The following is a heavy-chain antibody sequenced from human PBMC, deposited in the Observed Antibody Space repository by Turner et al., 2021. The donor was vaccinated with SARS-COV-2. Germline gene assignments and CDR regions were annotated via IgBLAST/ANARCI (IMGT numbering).Heavy chain of an antibody. Sequence: EVQLVESGGGLVQPGRSLRLSCTASGFTLNDHAMHWVRQAPGKGLEWVSGIYWNGDVDYADSVKGRFTTSRDNAKNSLYLQMNSLRPEDTAFYYRTKDISPGGADYWGQGTLVTVSS. CDR1: GFTLNDHA. CDR2: IYWNGDV. D-gene: IGHD3-10*01. J-gene: IGHJ4*02. CDR3: TKDISPGGADY. V-gene: IGHV3-9*01.